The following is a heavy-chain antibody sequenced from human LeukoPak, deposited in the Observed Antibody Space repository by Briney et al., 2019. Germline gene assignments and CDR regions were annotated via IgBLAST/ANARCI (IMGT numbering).Heavy chain of an antibody. CDR1: GGSFSGYY. Sequence: SETLSLTCAVYGGSFSGYYWSWIRQLPGKGLVWIGEINHSGSTNYNPSLKSRVTISVDTSKNQFSLKLSSVTAADTAVYYCARDQQGNFDYWGQGTLVTVSS. V-gene: IGHV4-34*01. CDR3: ARDQQGNFDY. D-gene: IGHD7-27*01. CDR2: INHSGST. J-gene: IGHJ4*02.